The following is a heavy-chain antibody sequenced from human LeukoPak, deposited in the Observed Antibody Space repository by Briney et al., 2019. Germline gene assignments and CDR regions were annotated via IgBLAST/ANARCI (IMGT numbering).Heavy chain of an antibody. CDR2: ISYDGSNK. D-gene: IGHD2-15*01. CDR1: EFTFSTYG. J-gene: IGHJ6*02. Sequence: GGSLRLSCAASEFTFSTYGMHWVRQAPGKGLEWVAVISYDGSNKYYADSVKGRFTISRDNSKNTLYLQMNSLRAEDTAVYYCARRPYCSGGSCYPTANYYYYGMDVWGQGTTVTVSS. V-gene: IGHV3-30*03. CDR3: ARRPYCSGGSCYPTANYYYYGMDV.